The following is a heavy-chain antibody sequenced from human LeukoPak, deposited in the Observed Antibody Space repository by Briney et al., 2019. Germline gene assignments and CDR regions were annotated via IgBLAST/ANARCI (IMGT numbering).Heavy chain of an antibody. D-gene: IGHD7-27*01. CDR1: GGSFSGYY. V-gene: IGHV4-34*01. J-gene: IGHJ4*02. CDR2: INHSGST. CDR3: AREAGEIDY. Sequence: SETLSLTCAVYGGSFSGYYWSWIRQPPGKGLEWIGEINHSGSTNYNPSLKSRVTISVDTSKNQFPLKLSSVTAADTAVYYCAREAGEIDYWGQGTLVTVSS.